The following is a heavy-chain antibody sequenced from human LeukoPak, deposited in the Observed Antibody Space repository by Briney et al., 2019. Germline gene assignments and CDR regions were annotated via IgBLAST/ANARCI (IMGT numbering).Heavy chain of an antibody. J-gene: IGHJ6*03. D-gene: IGHD6-13*01. CDR1: GGSISSYY. CDR3: ARDSPIAAPQTYYYYMDV. Sequence: SETLSLTCTVSGGSISSYYWSWIRQPAGKGLEWIGRIYTNGSTNYNPSLKSRVTMSVDTSKNQFSLKLSSVTAADTAVYYCARDSPIAAPQTYYYYMDVWGKGTTVTVSS. CDR2: IYTNGST. V-gene: IGHV4-4*07.